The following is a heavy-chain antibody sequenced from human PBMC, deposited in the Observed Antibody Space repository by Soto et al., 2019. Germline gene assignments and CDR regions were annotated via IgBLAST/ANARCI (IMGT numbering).Heavy chain of an antibody. V-gene: IGHV1-24*01. Sequence: ASVKVSCKVSGYTLTELSMHWVRQAPGKGLEWMGGFDPEDGETIYAQKFQGRVTMTEDTSTDTAYMELSSLRSEDTAVYYCATARGYDYIWGSYRPYYFDYWGQGTLVTVSS. J-gene: IGHJ4*02. D-gene: IGHD3-16*02. CDR3: ATARGYDYIWGSYRPYYFDY. CDR1: GYTLTELS. CDR2: FDPEDGET.